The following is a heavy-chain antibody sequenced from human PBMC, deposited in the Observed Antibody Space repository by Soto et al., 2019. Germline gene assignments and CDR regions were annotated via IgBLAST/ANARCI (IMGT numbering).Heavy chain of an antibody. J-gene: IGHJ4*02. CDR1: GYTFTSYG. CDR3: ARVIGYSSSWYPKDYFDY. V-gene: IGHV1-18*01. Sequence: ASVKVSCKASGYTFTSYGISWVRQAPGQGLEWMGWISAYNGNTNYAQKLQGRVTMTTDTSTSTAYMELRSLRSDDTAVYYCARVIGYSSSWYPKDYFDYWGQGTLVTVSS. D-gene: IGHD6-13*01. CDR2: ISAYNGNT.